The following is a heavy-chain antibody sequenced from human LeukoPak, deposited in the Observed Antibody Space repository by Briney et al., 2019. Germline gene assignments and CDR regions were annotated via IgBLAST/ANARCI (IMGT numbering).Heavy chain of an antibody. CDR2: IYYSGST. J-gene: IGHJ4*02. CDR1: GGSISSYY. V-gene: IGHV4-59*12. D-gene: IGHD4-17*01. Sequence: PSETLSLTCTVSGGSISSYYWSWIRQPPGKGLEWIGSIYYSGSTYYNPSLKSRVTISVDTSKNQFSLKLSSVTAADTAVYYCASRADYGDYAGHYWGQGTLVTVSS. CDR3: ASRADYGDYAGHY.